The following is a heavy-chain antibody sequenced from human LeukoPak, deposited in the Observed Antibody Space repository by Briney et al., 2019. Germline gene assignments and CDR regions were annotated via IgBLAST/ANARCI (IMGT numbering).Heavy chain of an antibody. CDR3: ARGQDTAMVSYYYYYGMDV. J-gene: IGHJ6*02. Sequence: ASVKVSCKASGYTFTGYYMHWVRQAPGQGLEWMGWINPNSGGTNYAQKFQGRVTMTRGTSISTAYMELSRLRSDDTAVYYCARGQDTAMVSYYYYYGMDVWGQGTPVTVSS. CDR1: GYTFTGYY. CDR2: INPNSGGT. V-gene: IGHV1-2*02. D-gene: IGHD5-18*01.